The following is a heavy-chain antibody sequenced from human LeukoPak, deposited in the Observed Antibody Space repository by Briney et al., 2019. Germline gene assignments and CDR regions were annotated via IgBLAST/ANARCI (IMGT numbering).Heavy chain of an antibody. CDR3: ARDFSSSGWYWSGFSDLFDY. CDR2: INPSSGGT. D-gene: IGHD6-19*01. V-gene: IGHV1-2*02. CDR1: GYTFTDYY. Sequence: ASVKVSCKASGYTFTDYYLHWVRQAPGQGREWMGWINPSSGGTNYAQKFQGRVTMTRDTSISTAYMELSRLRSDDTAVYYCARDFSSSGWYWSGFSDLFDYWGQGTLVTVSS. J-gene: IGHJ4*02.